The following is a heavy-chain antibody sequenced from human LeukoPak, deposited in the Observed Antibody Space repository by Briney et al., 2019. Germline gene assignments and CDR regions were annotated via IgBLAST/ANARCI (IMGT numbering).Heavy chain of an antibody. V-gene: IGHV3-21*01. CDR1: GFTFSSYS. CDR3: GRVGGRSKAAKGDAFDI. J-gene: IGHJ3*02. Sequence: GGSLRLSCAASGFTFSSYSMNWVRQAPGKGLEWVSSISSGSTYMYYADSVKGRFTISRDNAQNSMYLQMNSLRAEDTAVYYCGRVGGRSKAAKGDAFDIWGQGTMVTVSS. D-gene: IGHD6-6*01. CDR2: ISSGSTYM.